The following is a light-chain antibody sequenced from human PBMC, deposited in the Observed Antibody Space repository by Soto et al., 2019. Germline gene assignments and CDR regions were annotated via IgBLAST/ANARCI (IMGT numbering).Light chain of an antibody. CDR2: DVS. CDR3: SIYTTGNTL. Sequence: QSALTQPASVSGSPGQSITISCTTSSSDVGDYNHVSWYQQHPGKAPKLVIYDVSHRPSEVSNRFSGSKSGNTASLTISGLQTEDEADYYCSIYTTGNTLFGGGTKLTVL. CDR1: SSDVGDYNH. J-gene: IGLJ2*01. V-gene: IGLV2-14*03.